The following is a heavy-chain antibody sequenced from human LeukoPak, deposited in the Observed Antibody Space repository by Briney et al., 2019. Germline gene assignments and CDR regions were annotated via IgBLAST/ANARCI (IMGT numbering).Heavy chain of an antibody. V-gene: IGHV3-15*01. J-gene: IGHJ4*02. D-gene: IGHD3-16*02. CDR3: TTLDSDYDYVWGSYRYVPDY. CDR1: GFIFTNAW. CDR2: IKSKTDGETT. Sequence: PGGSLRLSCAASGFIFTNAWMSWVRQAPGKGLEWVGRIKSKTDGETTDYETPVKDRISISRDDSKNTLYLQVNSLKTEDTAVYYCTTLDSDYDYVWGSYRYVPDYWGQGTLVTVSA.